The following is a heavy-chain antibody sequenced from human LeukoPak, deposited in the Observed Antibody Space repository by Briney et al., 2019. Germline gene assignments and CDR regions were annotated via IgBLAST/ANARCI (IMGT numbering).Heavy chain of an antibody. CDR2: IVVGSGNT. CDR3: ARANSGYSYGHTLNG. J-gene: IGHJ4*02. D-gene: IGHD5-18*01. V-gene: IGHV1-58*02. Sequence: GASVKVSCKASGFTFTSSAMQWVRQARGQRLEWIGWIVVGSGNTNYAQKFQERVTITRDMSTSTAYMELSSLRSEDTAVYYCARANSGYSYGHTLNGWGQGTLVTVSS. CDR1: GFTFTSSA.